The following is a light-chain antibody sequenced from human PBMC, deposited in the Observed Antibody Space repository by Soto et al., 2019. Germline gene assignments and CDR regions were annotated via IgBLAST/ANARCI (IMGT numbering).Light chain of an antibody. J-gene: IGLJ1*01. V-gene: IGLV2-14*03. CDR1: SSDVGAYNY. CDR2: DVT. Sequence: QSALTQPASVSGSPGQSITISCTGSSSDVGAYNYVSWYQHHPDKATKLVIYDVTNRHSGVSNRFSGSKSGNTASLTISVLQAEDEADYYCNSYTSSTTPYVFGTGTKLTVL. CDR3: NSYTSSTTPYV.